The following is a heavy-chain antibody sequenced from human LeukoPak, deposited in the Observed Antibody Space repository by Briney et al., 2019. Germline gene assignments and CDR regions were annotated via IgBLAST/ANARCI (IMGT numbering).Heavy chain of an antibody. D-gene: IGHD3-10*01. CDR1: GFTFSSYE. CDR3: ATLRFLGSRDDY. J-gene: IGHJ4*02. CDR2: ISTSGSTI. V-gene: IGHV3-48*03. Sequence: GGSLRLSCAASGFTFSSYEMNWVHQAPGKGLEWVSYISTSGSTIYYADSVKGRFTISRDNAKNSLYLQMNSLRAEDTAVYYCATLRFLGSRDDYWGQGTLVTVSS.